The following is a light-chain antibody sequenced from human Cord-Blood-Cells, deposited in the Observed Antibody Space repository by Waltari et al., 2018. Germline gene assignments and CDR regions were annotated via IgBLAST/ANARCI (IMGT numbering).Light chain of an antibody. CDR3: SSYTSSSTPYV. Sequence: QSALTHPAPVSGSPGQSVTISCPGTSSDAGGYNYVSRYQQHPGKAPKLMIYEVSNRPSGVSNRFSGSKSGNTASLTISGLQAEDEADYYCSSYTSSSTPYVFGTGTKVTVL. CDR2: EVS. CDR1: SSDAGGYNY. J-gene: IGLJ1*01. V-gene: IGLV2-14*01.